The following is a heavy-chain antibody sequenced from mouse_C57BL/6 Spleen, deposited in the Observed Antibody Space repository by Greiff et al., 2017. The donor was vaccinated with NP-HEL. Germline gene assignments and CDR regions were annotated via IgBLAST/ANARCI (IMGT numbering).Heavy chain of an antibody. J-gene: IGHJ2*01. D-gene: IGHD2-2*01. CDR1: GYTFTDYN. V-gene: IGHV1-22*01. Sequence: VQLQQSGPELVKPGASVKMSCKASGYTFTDYNMHWVKQSHGKSLEWIGYINPNNGGTSYNQKFKGKATLTVNKSSSTAYMVLRSLTSEDSAVYYCARSYDGYLYFDYWGQGTTLTVSS. CDR2: INPNNGGT. CDR3: ARSYDGYLYFDY.